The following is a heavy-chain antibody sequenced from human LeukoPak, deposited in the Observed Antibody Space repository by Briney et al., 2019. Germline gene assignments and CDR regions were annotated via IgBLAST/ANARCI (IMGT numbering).Heavy chain of an antibody. V-gene: IGHV4-34*01. CDR1: GGSFSGYY. J-gene: IGHJ4*02. Sequence: SETLSLTCAVYGGSFSGYYWSWIRQPPGKGLEWIGEINHSGSTNYNPSLKSRVTISVDTSKNQLSLKLSSVTAADTAVYYCARDPVLGAPDYLDYWGRGTLVTVSS. CDR2: INHSGST. CDR3: ARDPVLGAPDYLDY. D-gene: IGHD1-26*01.